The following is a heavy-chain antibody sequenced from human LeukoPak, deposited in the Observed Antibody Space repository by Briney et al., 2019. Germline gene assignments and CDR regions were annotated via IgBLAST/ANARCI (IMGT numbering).Heavy chain of an antibody. V-gene: IGHV3-23*01. CDR3: AKHMVRGVIASFDY. Sequence: GGSLRLSCAASGFTFSSYGMSWVRQAPGKGLEWVSAISGSGGSTYYADSVKGRFTISRDNSKNTLYLQMNSLRAEDTAVYYCAKHMVRGVIASFDYWGQGTLVTVSS. CDR1: GFTFSSYG. D-gene: IGHD3-10*01. CDR2: ISGSGGST. J-gene: IGHJ4*02.